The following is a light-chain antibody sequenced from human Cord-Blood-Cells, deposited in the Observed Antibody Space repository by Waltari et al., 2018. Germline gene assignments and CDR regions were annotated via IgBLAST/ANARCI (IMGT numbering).Light chain of an antibody. Sequence: EIVLTQSPANLSLSPGERATLSCRASQRASSYLAWYQQKPGQAPRLLIYDASNRATGIPARFSGSGSGTDFTLTISSLEPEDFAVYYCQQRSNWPPYTFGQGTKLEIK. J-gene: IGKJ2*01. CDR1: QRASSY. CDR2: DAS. V-gene: IGKV3-11*01. CDR3: QQRSNWPPYT.